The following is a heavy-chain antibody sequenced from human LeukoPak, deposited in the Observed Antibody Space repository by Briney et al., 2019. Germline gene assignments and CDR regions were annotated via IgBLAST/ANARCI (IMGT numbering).Heavy chain of an antibody. CDR3: AKERAAMPRQDDY. V-gene: IGHV1-18*01. D-gene: IGHD2-2*01. Sequence: ASVKVSCKASGYTFTSYGISWVRHAPGQGHEWMGWVSAYNGNTNYAQKLQGRVTMTTDTSTNTAYLELRSLRSDDTAVYYCAKERAAMPRQDDYWGQGTLVTVSS. CDR2: VSAYNGNT. J-gene: IGHJ4*02. CDR1: GYTFTSYG.